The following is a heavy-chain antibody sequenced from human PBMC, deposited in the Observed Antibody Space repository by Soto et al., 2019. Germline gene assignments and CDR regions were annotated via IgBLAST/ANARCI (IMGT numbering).Heavy chain of an antibody. V-gene: IGHV1-69*02. Sequence: QVQLVQSGAEVKKPGSSVKVSCKASGGTFSSYTISWVRQAPGQGLEWMGRIIPILGIANYAQKFQGRVTITADKSTSTAYMESRSLRSEDTAVYYCARAIGGSSEDHFDYWGQGTLVTVSS. J-gene: IGHJ4*02. D-gene: IGHD6-6*01. CDR3: ARAIGGSSEDHFDY. CDR1: GGTFSSYT. CDR2: IIPILGIA.